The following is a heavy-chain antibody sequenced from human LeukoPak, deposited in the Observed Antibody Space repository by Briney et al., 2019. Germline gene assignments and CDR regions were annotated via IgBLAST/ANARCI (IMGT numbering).Heavy chain of an antibody. V-gene: IGHV4-34*01. CDR1: GFAFSSYS. D-gene: IGHD3-16*01. J-gene: IGHJ4*02. CDR2: INHSGST. CDR3: AVLFYAVDY. Sequence: GSLRLSCAASGFAFSSYSMNWVRQPPGKGLEWIGEINHSGSTNYNPSLKSRVTISVDTSKNQFSLKLSSVTAADTAVYYCAVLFYAVDYWGQGTLVTVSS.